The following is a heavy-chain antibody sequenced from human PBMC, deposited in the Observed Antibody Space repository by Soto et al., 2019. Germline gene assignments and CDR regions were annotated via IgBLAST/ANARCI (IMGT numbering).Heavy chain of an antibody. CDR1: GFTFSNYN. CDR2: ISSSSAYI. Sequence: PGGSLRLSCAASGFTFSNYNMNWVRQAPGKGLEWVSSISSSSAYIYYADSVKGRFTISRDNAKNSLYLQMNSLRAEDTAVYYCARVVYYDNSAYGLWGQGTMVTGSS. V-gene: IGHV3-21*01. CDR3: ARVVYYDNSAYGL. J-gene: IGHJ3*01. D-gene: IGHD3-22*01.